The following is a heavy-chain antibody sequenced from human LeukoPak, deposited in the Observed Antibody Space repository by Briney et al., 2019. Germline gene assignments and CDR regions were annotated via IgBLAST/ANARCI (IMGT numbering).Heavy chain of an antibody. CDR3: ARGSIGSEGYDWRFDP. V-gene: IGHV4-59*01. J-gene: IGHJ5*02. CDR1: GGSITSYF. D-gene: IGHD3-3*01. Sequence: SETLSLTCTVSGGSITSYFWTWIRQPPGKELEWIGCIYSSGSTKYNPSLNSRVTISVDTSKKQFSLELTSVTAADTAVYYCARGSIGSEGYDWRFDPWGQGTLVTVSS. CDR2: IYSSGST.